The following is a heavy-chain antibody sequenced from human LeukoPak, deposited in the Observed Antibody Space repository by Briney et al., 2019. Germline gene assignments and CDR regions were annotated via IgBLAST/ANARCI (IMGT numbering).Heavy chain of an antibody. CDR3: ARGRGYYDSSGYYYEMYYFDY. CDR2: ISSSSRYI. Sequence: GGSLRLSCAASGFTFRDAAMTWVRQAPGKGLEWVSSISSSSRYIYYADSVKGRFTISRDNAKNSLYLQMNSLRAEDTAVYYCARGRGYYDSSGYYYEMYYFDYWGQGTLVTVSS. V-gene: IGHV3-21*01. J-gene: IGHJ4*02. CDR1: GFTFRDAA. D-gene: IGHD3-22*01.